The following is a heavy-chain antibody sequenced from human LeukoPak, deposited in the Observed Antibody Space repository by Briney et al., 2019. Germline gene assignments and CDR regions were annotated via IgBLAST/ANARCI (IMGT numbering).Heavy chain of an antibody. J-gene: IGHJ5*02. Sequence: SETLSLTCTVSGGSISSYHWSWIRQPAGKGLEWIGHIYTSGNTDYNPSLKSRVTISVDTSKNQFSLKLSSVTAADTAVYYCARGIVGYYDFWSGYPPTENNNWFDPWGQGTLVTVSS. CDR1: GGSISSYH. CDR2: IYTSGNT. V-gene: IGHV4-4*07. CDR3: ARGIVGYYDFWSGYPPTENNNWFDP. D-gene: IGHD3-3*01.